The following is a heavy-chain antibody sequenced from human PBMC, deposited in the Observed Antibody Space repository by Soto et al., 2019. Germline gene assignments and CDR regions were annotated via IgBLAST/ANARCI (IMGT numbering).Heavy chain of an antibody. V-gene: IGHV4-39*01. CDR3: AGTTVTIYY. D-gene: IGHD4-17*01. J-gene: IGHJ4*02. CDR1: GGSISSSSYY. Sequence: SETLSLTCTVSGGSISSSSYYWGLIRQPPGKGLEWIGSIYYSGSTYYNPSLKSRVTISVDTSKNQFSLKLSSVTAADTAVYYCAGTTVTIYYCGQGTLVTVSS. CDR2: IYYSGST.